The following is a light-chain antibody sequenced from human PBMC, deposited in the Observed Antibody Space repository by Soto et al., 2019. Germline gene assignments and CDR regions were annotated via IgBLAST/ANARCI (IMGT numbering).Light chain of an antibody. CDR2: GAS. CDR1: QSVSNY. CDR3: QQYNSWPPSYT. Sequence: EIVMTQSPATLSVSLGDRATLSCRASQSVSNYLAWYQQKPGQAPRLLIYGASTRATGIAARFSGSGSETDFTLTISSLQSEDFAVYYCQQYNSWPPSYTFGQGTKLEIK. J-gene: IGKJ2*01. V-gene: IGKV3-15*01.